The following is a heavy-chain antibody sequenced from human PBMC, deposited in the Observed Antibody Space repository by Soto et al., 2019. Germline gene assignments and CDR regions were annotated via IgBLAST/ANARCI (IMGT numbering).Heavy chain of an antibody. CDR1: GFTFSSYD. Sequence: GGSLRLSCAASGFTFSSYDMHWVRQATGKGLEWASAIGTAGDTYYPGSVKGRFTISRENAKNSLYLHMNSLRAGDTAVYYCARVAATYYYYYMDVWGKGTTVTVSS. D-gene: IGHD1-26*01. CDR3: ARVAATYYYYYMDV. CDR2: IGTAGDT. V-gene: IGHV3-13*01. J-gene: IGHJ6*03.